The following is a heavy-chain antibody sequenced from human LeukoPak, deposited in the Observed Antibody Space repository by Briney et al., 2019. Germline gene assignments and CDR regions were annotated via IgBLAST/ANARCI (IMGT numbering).Heavy chain of an antibody. CDR2: IHYSGST. V-gene: IGHV4-39*07. D-gene: IGHD6-13*01. J-gene: IGHJ1*01. CDR3: ARDQGSTSYFQH. CDR1: GGSISSSSYY. Sequence: SETLSLTCTVSGGSISSSSYYWGWIRQPPGKGLEWIGNIHYSGSTYNNPSLKSRVTISVDTSKNQFSLRLSSVTAADTAVYYCARDQGSTSYFQHWGQGTLVTVSS.